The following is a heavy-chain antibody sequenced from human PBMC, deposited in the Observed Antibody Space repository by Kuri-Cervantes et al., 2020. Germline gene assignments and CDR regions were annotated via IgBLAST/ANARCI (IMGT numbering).Heavy chain of an antibody. Sequence: GGSLRLSCAASGFTFDDYAMHWVRQVPGRGLEWVSGISWNSGTIGYADSVKGRFTISRDNAKNSLYLQMNSLRAEDTAMYYCVVQSELDAFDIWGQGTMVTVSS. CDR2: ISWNSGTI. D-gene: IGHD3-10*01. V-gene: IGHV3-9*01. CDR3: VVQSELDAFDI. J-gene: IGHJ3*02. CDR1: GFTFDDYA.